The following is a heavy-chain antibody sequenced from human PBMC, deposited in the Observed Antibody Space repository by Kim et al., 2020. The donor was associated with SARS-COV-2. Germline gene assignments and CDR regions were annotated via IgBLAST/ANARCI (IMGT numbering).Heavy chain of an antibody. D-gene: IGHD3-10*01. V-gene: IGHV3-30*04. CDR2: ISYDGSNK. Sequence: GGSLRLSCAASGFTFSSYAMHWVRQAPGKGLEWVAVISYDGSNKYYVDSVKGRFTISRDNSKNTLYLQMNSLRAEDTAVYYCARCPGGDVLLWFRELSCYYGMDVWGQGTTVTVSS. CDR1: GFTFSSYA. J-gene: IGHJ6*02. CDR3: ARCPGGDVLLWFRELSCYYGMDV.